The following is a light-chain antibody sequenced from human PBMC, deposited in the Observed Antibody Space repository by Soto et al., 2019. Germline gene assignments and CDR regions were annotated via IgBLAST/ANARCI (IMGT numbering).Light chain of an antibody. Sequence: QAVVTQSPSASASLGASVKLTCTLSSGHSSYAIAWHQQQPEKGPRYLMKLNSDGSHYKGDGIPDRFSGSSSGAERYLTISSLQSEDEADYYCQTWGTGIQVFGGGTKLTVL. V-gene: IGLV4-69*01. J-gene: IGLJ2*01. CDR1: SGHSSYA. CDR3: QTWGTGIQV. CDR2: LNSDGSH.